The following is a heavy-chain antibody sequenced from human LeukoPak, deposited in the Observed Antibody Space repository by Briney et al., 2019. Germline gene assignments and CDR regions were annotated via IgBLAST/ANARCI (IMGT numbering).Heavy chain of an antibody. V-gene: IGHV1-18*01. Sequence: GASVKVSCKDSGYTFTSYGISWVRQAPGHGLEWMGWISANDGNTDYPQKLQGRVTMTTDTSTSTAYMELRSLRSGDTAVYYCARESHVTREDYWGQGTLVTVSS. CDR3: ARESHVTREDY. D-gene: IGHD3-10*01. CDR1: GYTFTSYG. CDR2: ISANDGNT. J-gene: IGHJ4*02.